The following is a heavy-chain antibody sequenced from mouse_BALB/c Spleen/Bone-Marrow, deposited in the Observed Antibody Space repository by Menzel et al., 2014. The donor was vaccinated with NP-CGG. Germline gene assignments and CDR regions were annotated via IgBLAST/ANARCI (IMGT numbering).Heavy chain of an antibody. CDR1: GFDFSRYW. Sequence: EVQLQESGGGLVQPGGSLKLSCAASGFDFSRYWMSWVRQAPGKGLEWIGEINPDSSTINYTPPLKDKFIISRDNAKSTLYLQMSKVRSEDTALYYCARLNYYGNLFVWGAGTTVTVSS. CDR2: INPDSSTI. J-gene: IGHJ1*01. CDR3: ARLNYYGNLFV. V-gene: IGHV4-1*02. D-gene: IGHD1-1*01.